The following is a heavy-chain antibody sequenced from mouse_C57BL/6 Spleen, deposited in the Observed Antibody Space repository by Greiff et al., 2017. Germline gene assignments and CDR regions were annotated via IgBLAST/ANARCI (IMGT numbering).Heavy chain of an antibody. J-gene: IGHJ3*01. CDR1: GFTFSDYG. CDR3: ANDGYYAWFAY. Sequence: EVMLVESGGGLVKPGGSLTLSCAASGFTFSDYGMHWVRQAPEKGLEWVAYISSGSSTIYYADTVKGRFTISSDNAKKTLFLQMTSLRSEDTAMYYCANDGYYAWFAYWGQGTLVTVSA. CDR2: ISSGSSTI. D-gene: IGHD2-3*01. V-gene: IGHV5-17*01.